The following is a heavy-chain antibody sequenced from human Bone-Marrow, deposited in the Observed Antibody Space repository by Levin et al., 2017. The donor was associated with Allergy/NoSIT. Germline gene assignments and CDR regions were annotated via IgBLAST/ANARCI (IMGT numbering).Heavy chain of an antibody. D-gene: IGHD2-15*01. CDR3: ARDVNPPGSGGSCYDY. CDR1: GFTFSDYY. V-gene: IGHV3-11*01. CDR2: ISSSGSTI. Sequence: GESLKISCAASGFTFSDYYMSWIRQAPGKGLEWVSYISSSGSTIYYADSVKGRFTISRDNAKNSLYLQMNSLRAEDTAVYYCARDVNPPGSGGSCYDYWGQGTLVTVSS. J-gene: IGHJ4*02.